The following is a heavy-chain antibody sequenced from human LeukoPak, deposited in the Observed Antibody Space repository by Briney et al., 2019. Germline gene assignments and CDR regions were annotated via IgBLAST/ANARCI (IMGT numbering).Heavy chain of an antibody. J-gene: IGHJ4*02. D-gene: IGHD2-21*02. CDR3: ARHSGTVVTAMDY. V-gene: IGHV5-51*01. CDR1: GYSFTSYR. Sequence: GESLKISCKGSGYSFTSYRIGWVRQMPGKGLGWMGIIYPGDSDTRYSPSFQGQVTISADKSISTAYLQWSSLKASDTAMYYCARHSGTVVTAMDYWGQGTLVTVSS. CDR2: IYPGDSDT.